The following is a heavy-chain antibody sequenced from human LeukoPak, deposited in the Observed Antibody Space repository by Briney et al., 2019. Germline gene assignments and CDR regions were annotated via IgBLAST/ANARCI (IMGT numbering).Heavy chain of an antibody. V-gene: IGHV4-59*01. CDR3: ARSERYSSGWHFYFDY. D-gene: IGHD6-19*01. J-gene: IGHJ4*02. CDR2: IYYSGST. CDR1: GGSIRTYY. Sequence: SETLSLTCTVSGGSIRTYYWSWIRQPPGKGLEWIGYIYYSGSTNYNPSLKSRVTISIDTSKNQFSLNLSSVTAADTAVYYCARSERYSSGWHFYFDYWGQGTLVTVSS.